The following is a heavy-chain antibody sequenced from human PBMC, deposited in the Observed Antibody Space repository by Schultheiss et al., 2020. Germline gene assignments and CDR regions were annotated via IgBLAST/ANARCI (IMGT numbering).Heavy chain of an antibody. J-gene: IGHJ5*02. D-gene: IGHD6-19*01. CDR1: GFSFNRHW. Sequence: GGSLRLSCAASGFSFNRHWMSWVRQAPGKGLEWVANINDDGGEKCYVDSVRGRFTISRDNAKNSLYLQMNSLRAEDTAVYYCAREGSSGTVEGENWFDPWGQGTLVTVSS. CDR3: AREGSSGTVEGENWFDP. V-gene: IGHV3-7*01. CDR2: INDDGGEK.